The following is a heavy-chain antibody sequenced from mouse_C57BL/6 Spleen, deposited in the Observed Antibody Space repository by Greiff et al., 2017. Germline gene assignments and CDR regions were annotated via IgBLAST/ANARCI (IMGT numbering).Heavy chain of an antibody. V-gene: IGHV1-69*01. CDR1: GYTFTSYW. D-gene: IGHD1-1*01. CDR2: IDPSDSYT. J-gene: IGHJ2*01. Sequence: QVQLQQPGAELVMPGASVKLSCKASGYTFTSYWMHWVKQRPGQGLEWIGEIDPSDSYTNYNQKFKGKSTLTVDKSSSTAYMQLSSLTSEDSAVYYCARHGSSCDYWGQGTTLTVSS. CDR3: ARHGSSCDY.